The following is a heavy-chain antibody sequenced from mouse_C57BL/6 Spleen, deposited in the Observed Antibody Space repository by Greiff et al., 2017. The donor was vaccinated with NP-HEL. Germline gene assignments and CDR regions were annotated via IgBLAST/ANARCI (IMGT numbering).Heavy chain of an antibody. V-gene: IGHV1-52*01. CDR3: ARGDDGYYYY. Sequence: VQLQQPGAELVRPGSSVKLSCKASGYTFTSYWMHWVKQRPIQGLEWIGNIDPSDSETHYNQKFKDKATLTVDKSSSTAYMQLSSLTSEDSAVYYCARGDDGYYYYWGQGTTLTVSS. CDR1: GYTFTSYW. D-gene: IGHD2-3*01. J-gene: IGHJ2*01. CDR2: IDPSDSET.